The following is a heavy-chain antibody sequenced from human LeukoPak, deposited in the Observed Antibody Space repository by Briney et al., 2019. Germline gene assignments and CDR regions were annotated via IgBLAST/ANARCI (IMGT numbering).Heavy chain of an antibody. D-gene: IGHD1-1*01. J-gene: IGHJ5*02. CDR1: GYTFTGYY. CDR3: ARAKRTTTTTNNWFDP. V-gene: IGHV1-2*02. Sequence: GASVKVSCKASGYTFTGYYMHWVRQAPGQGLEWMGWINPNSGGTNYAQKFQGRVTMTRDTSISTAYMELSRLRSDDTAVYYCARAKRTTTTTNNWFDPWGQGTLVTVSS. CDR2: INPNSGGT.